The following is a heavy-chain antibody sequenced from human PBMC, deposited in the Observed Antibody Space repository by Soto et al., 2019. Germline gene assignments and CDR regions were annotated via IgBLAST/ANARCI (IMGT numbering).Heavy chain of an antibody. Sequence: QVQLMQSGAEVKKPGASVKVSCKASGDTFTEYYIHWVRQAPGQGLEWMRTVNPSGGHTTYAQHFLGRVTMTRDPATSTLYMELTSLTSEDTAVYYCARGGHVVVVTAALDYWGQGTLVTVSS. CDR3: ARGGHVVVVTAALDY. D-gene: IGHD2-21*02. CDR1: GDTFTEYY. V-gene: IGHV1-46*01. CDR2: VNPSGGHT. J-gene: IGHJ4*02.